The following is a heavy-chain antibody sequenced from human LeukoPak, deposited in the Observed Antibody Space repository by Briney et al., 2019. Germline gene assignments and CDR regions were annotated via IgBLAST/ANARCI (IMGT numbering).Heavy chain of an antibody. CDR2: INHSGST. D-gene: IGHD5-12*01. CDR3: ARDPKRGYSGY. CDR1: GGSFSGYY. Sequence: SETLSLTCAVYGGSFSGYYWSWIRQPPGKGLEWIGEINHSGSTNYNPSLKSRVTISVDTSKNQFSLKLSSVTAADTAVYYCARDPKRGYSGYWGQGTLVTVSS. J-gene: IGHJ4*02. V-gene: IGHV4-34*01.